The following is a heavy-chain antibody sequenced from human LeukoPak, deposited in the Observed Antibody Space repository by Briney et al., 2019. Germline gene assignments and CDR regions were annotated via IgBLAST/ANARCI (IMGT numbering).Heavy chain of an antibody. CDR1: GGSLSNYY. CDR2: VYSTGST. J-gene: IGHJ4*02. Sequence: SETLSLTCTVSGGSLSNYYWSWIRQTAGKGLEWIGHVYSTGSTNYNPSLHSRVTISVDTSKRQFSLKLTSVTAADTAVYYCARGGWLPPDYWGQGTLVTVSS. CDR3: ARGGWLPPDY. V-gene: IGHV4-4*07. D-gene: IGHD3-22*01.